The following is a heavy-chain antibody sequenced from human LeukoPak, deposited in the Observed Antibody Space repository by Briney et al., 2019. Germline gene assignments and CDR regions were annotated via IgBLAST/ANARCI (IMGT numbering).Heavy chain of an antibody. V-gene: IGHV3-23*01. Sequence: GGSLRLSCAASGFTFSTFAMSWVRQAPGKGLEWVSAISGSGAGTDYADSVKGRFTISRDNSKNTLYLQMNSLRAEDTAIYYCAKNGDRGAYCTGGTCYPYFYYYMDVWGKGTTVTI. J-gene: IGHJ6*03. CDR2: ISGSGAGT. CDR3: AKNGDRGAYCTGGTCYPYFYYYMDV. CDR1: GFTFSTFA. D-gene: IGHD2-15*01.